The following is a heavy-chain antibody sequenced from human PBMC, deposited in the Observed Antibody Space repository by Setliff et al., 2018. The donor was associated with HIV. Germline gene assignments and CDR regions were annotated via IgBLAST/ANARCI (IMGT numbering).Heavy chain of an antibody. CDR3: ARWCAAAGCYPAIYHFDS. V-gene: IGHV1-3*04. Sequence: ASVKVSCKASGYTFSEYAIHWVRQAPGQRLEWMGRIDTDNGYRRYSPKLQGRVTITKDTSANTAYMELRGPGSEDTAVYYCARWCAAAGCYPAIYHFDSWGQGTLVTVSS. D-gene: IGHD2-2*01. J-gene: IGHJ4*02. CDR1: GYTFSEYA. CDR2: IDTDNGYR.